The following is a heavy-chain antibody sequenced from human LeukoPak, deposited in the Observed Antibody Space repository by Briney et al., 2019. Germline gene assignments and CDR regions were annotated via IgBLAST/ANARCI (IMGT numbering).Heavy chain of an antibody. CDR1: GYSISSGYD. CDR3: ARDPSVTTTYYYYCMDL. V-gene: IGHV4-38-2*02. Sequence: SETLSLTCTVSGYSISSGYDWGWIRPPPGKGLQWIGSIYNSRSTYYNPSLKSRVTILLDTAKNQFSLKLSSVPAADTAVYYCARDPSVTTTYYYYCMDLWGKGTTVTVSS. J-gene: IGHJ6*03. CDR2: IYNSRST. D-gene: IGHD4-17*01.